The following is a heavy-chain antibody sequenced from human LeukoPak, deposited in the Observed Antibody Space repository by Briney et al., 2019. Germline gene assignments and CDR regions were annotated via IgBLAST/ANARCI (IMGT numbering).Heavy chain of an antibody. J-gene: IGHJ4*02. V-gene: IGHV3-23*01. CDR2: ISGSGDRT. CDR3: ARESITMIVVGSFDY. CDR1: GFTFRTYA. Sequence: GGSLRLSCAASGFTFRTYAMSWVRQAPGKGLEWVSGISGSGDRTYYADSVKGRFSISRDSSKNTLYLQMNSLRAEDTAVYYCARESITMIVVGSFDYWGQGTLVTVSS. D-gene: IGHD3-22*01.